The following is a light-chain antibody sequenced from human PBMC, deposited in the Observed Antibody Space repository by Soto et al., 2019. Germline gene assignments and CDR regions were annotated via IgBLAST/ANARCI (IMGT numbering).Light chain of an antibody. CDR1: QSINNW. CDR2: KAS. Sequence: DIQMTQSPSTLSASVGDRVTITCRASQSINNWLAWYQQKPGKAPKLFIFKASTLEIGVPSRFIGGGYGKELTLSISSLQPYDFATYFCQQYESFPRTFGQGTKVEMK. J-gene: IGKJ1*01. CDR3: QQYESFPRT. V-gene: IGKV1-5*03.